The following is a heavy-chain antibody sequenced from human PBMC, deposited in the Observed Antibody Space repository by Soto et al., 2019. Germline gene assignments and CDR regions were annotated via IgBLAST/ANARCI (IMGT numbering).Heavy chain of an antibody. CDR3: ARDDELRFLEWLGGVFDY. CDR1: GFTFSSYS. Sequence: GGSLRLSCAASGFTFSSYSMNWVRQAPGKGLEWVSYISSSSSTIYYADSVKGRFTISRDNAKNSLYLQMNSLRDEDTAVYYWARDDELRFLEWLGGVFDYWGQGTLVTVSS. D-gene: IGHD3-3*01. V-gene: IGHV3-48*02. J-gene: IGHJ4*02. CDR2: ISSSSSTI.